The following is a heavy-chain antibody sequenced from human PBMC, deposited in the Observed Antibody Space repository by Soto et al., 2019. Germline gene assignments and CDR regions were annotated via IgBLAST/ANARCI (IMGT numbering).Heavy chain of an antibody. V-gene: IGHV4-59*01. J-gene: IGHJ4*02. D-gene: IGHD5-12*01. CDR3: ARLYSGYDYYIDF. CDR2: IYYSGST. Sequence: SETLSLTCTVSGGSISSYYWSWIRQPPGKGLEWIGYIYYSGSTNYNPSLKSRVTISVDTSKNQFPLKLSSVTAADTAVYYCARLYSGYDYYIDFWGQGTLVNVAS. CDR1: GGSISSYY.